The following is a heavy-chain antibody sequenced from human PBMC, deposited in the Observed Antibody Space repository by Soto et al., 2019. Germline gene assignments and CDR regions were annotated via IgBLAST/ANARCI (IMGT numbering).Heavy chain of an antibody. CDR1: GFTFSSYG. D-gene: IGHD5-12*01. Sequence: GGSLRLSCAASGFTFSSYGMRWVRRAPGKGLEWVAVISYDGSNKYYADSVKGRFTISRDNSKNTLYLQMNSLRAEDTAVYYCARGGGYDAFDIWGQGTMVTVSS. CDR2: ISYDGSNK. J-gene: IGHJ3*02. V-gene: IGHV3-30*03. CDR3: ARGGGYDAFDI.